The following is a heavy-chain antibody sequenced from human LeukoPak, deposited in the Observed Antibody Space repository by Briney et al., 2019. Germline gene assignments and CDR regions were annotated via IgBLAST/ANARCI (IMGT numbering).Heavy chain of an antibody. J-gene: IGHJ6*02. CDR2: ISYDGSNK. Sequence: GGSLRLSCAASGFTFSSSGMRWVRQAPGKGLEWVAAISYDGSNKYYADSVKGRFTISIDNSKNTLYLQMNSLRAEDTAVYYCAKELRKVRFLERLAYYGMDVWGQGTTVTVSS. CDR3: AKELRKVRFLERLAYYGMDV. D-gene: IGHD1-1*01. V-gene: IGHV3-30*18. CDR1: GFTFSSSG.